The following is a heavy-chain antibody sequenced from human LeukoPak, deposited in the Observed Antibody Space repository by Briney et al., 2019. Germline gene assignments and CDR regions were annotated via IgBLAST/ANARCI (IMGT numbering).Heavy chain of an antibody. CDR3: ARDGFDRIAVAGTPLDY. Sequence: SETLSLTCTVSGGSISSSSYYWGWIRQPPGKGLEWIGSIYYSGSTYYNPSLKSRVTISVDTSKNQFSLKLSSVTAADTAVYYCARDGFDRIAVAGTPLDYWGQGTLVTVSS. CDR2: IYYSGST. D-gene: IGHD6-19*01. CDR1: GGSISSSSYY. V-gene: IGHV4-39*07. J-gene: IGHJ4*02.